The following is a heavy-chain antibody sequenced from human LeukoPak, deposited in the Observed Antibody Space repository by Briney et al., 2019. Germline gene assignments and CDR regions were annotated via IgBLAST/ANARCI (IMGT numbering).Heavy chain of an antibody. J-gene: IGHJ5*02. V-gene: IGHV1-69*13. CDR3: ARGTIPAAIEWFDP. Sequence: ASVKVSCKASGGTFSSYAISWVRQAPGQGLEWMGGIIPIFGTANYAQKFQGRVTITADESTSTAYMELSSLRSEDTAVYYCARGTIPAAIEWFDPWGQGTLVTVSS. CDR1: GGTFSSYA. CDR2: IIPIFGTA. D-gene: IGHD2-2*02.